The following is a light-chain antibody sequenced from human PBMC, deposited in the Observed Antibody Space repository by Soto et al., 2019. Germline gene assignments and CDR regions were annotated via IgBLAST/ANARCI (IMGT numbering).Light chain of an antibody. CDR3: QQYNSYSYT. J-gene: IGKJ2*01. CDR1: QNIRSR. V-gene: IGKV1-5*01. Sequence: DFQMTQSPSTLSASVGDRVTITCRASQNIRSRLAWFQQKPGKAPKLLIYDASSLESGVPQRFSGSGSGTEFTLTISSLQSEDFATYYCQQYNSYSYTFGQGTKVDIK. CDR2: DAS.